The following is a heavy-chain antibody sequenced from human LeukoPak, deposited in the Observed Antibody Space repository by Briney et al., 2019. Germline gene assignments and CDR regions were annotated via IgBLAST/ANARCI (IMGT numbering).Heavy chain of an antibody. D-gene: IGHD6-13*01. V-gene: IGHV3-48*04. Sequence: GSLRLSCAASGFTFSSHGMNWVRQAPGKGLEWVSDISSAANTIHYADSVKGRFTISRDNAKNSLYLQMNSLRAEDTAVYYCARVIAAAAPFDYWGQGTLVTVSS. CDR1: GFTFSSHG. CDR3: ARVIAAAAPFDY. J-gene: IGHJ4*02. CDR2: ISSAANTI.